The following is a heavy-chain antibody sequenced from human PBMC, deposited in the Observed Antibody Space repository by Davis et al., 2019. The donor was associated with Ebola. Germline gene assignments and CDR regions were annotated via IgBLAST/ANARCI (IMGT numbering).Heavy chain of an antibody. Sequence: GSLRLSCAVYGGSFSGYYWSWIRQPPGKGLEWIGEINHSGSTNYNPSLKSRVTISVDTSKNQFSLKLSSVTAADTAVYYCARAISHDYVWGSYRTHFDYWGQGTLVTVSS. J-gene: IGHJ4*02. CDR1: GGSFSGYY. CDR3: ARAISHDYVWGSYRTHFDY. CDR2: INHSGST. D-gene: IGHD3-16*02. V-gene: IGHV4-34*01.